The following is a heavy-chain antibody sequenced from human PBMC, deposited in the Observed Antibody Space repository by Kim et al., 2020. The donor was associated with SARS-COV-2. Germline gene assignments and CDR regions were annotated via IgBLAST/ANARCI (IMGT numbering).Heavy chain of an antibody. CDR1: GGSISSGDYY. V-gene: IGHV4-30-4*08. CDR2: IYYTGSS. J-gene: IGHJ4*02. Sequence: SETLSLTCTVSGGSISSGDYYWSWIRQPPGKGLEWIGYIYYTGSSHYNPSHNSRVTITIDTSKNQFSLKLSSVTAADTAVYYCARGHPIGDCDYYSHWRPGPLVTVSS. D-gene: IGHD2-21*02. CDR3: ARGHPIGDCDYYSH.